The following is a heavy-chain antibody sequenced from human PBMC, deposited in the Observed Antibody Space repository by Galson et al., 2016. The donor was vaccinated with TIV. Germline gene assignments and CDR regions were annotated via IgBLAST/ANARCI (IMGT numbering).Heavy chain of an antibody. CDR1: GFIISDYY. V-gene: IGHV3-69-1*02. J-gene: IGHJ6*02. CDR3: AFASGTFWSHGMDV. Sequence: SLRLSCAASGFIISDYYMSWIRQAPGKGLEWISSTGSSGNTHYAEFVKGRFTISRDNAANSLHLHMDSLRAEDTAVYYCAFASGTFWSHGMDVWGQGTTVTVSS. D-gene: IGHD3-3*01. CDR2: TGSSGNT.